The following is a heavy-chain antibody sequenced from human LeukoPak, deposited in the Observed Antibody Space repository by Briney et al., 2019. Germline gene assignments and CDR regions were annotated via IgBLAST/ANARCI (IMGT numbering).Heavy chain of an antibody. Sequence: PSETLSLTCSVSGGSLSGYYWGCFRQAAGKGLEWIGRIHSTGSSNYNPSLKSRLTMSIDTSRNQFSLKLSSMTAADTAIYYCAREHPTAIATDYWGQGTLVTVSS. V-gene: IGHV4-4*07. J-gene: IGHJ4*02. D-gene: IGHD2-21*02. CDR3: AREHPTAIATDY. CDR2: IHSTGSS. CDR1: GGSLSGYY.